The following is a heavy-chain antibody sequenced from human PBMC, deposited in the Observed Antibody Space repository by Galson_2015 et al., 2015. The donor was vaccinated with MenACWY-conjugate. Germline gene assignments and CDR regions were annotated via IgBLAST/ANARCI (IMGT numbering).Heavy chain of an antibody. CDR1: GYSFSTYW. J-gene: IGHJ6*02. CDR3: ARHPPGGRGMDV. Sequence: QSGAEVKKPGESLKISCKGSGYSFSTYWIAWVRQLPGKGLEWMGLISSGDSNTRYSPAFHGQVTISADKSISTAYLQLHSLQASDTAMYYCARHPPGGRGMDVWGQGTTVTVSS. CDR2: ISSGDSNT. V-gene: IGHV5-51*01. D-gene: IGHD1-26*01.